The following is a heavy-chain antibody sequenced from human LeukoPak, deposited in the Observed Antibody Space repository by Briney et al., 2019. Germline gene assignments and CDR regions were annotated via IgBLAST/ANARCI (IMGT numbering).Heavy chain of an antibody. CDR1: GYTFTGYY. Sequence: GSVKVSCKASGYTFTGYYMHWERQAPGQGLEWMGWINPNSGGTNYAQKFQGRVTMTRDTSISTAYMELSRLRSDDTAVYYCARGGVYYYDSSGYPFDYWGQGTLVTVSS. D-gene: IGHD3-22*01. CDR2: INPNSGGT. V-gene: IGHV1-2*02. CDR3: ARGGVYYYDSSGYPFDY. J-gene: IGHJ4*02.